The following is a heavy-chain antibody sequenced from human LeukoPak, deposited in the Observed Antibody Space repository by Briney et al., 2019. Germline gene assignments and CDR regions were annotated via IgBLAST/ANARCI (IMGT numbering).Heavy chain of an antibody. J-gene: IGHJ4*02. CDR3: ARHEPYSSSWHPGDY. CDR2: IYYSGST. D-gene: IGHD6-13*01. V-gene: IGHV4-39*01. Sequence: PSETLSLTCTVSVGSISSSSYYGGWIRQPPGKGLEWVGSIYYSGSTYYNPSLKSRVTISVDTSKNQFSLKLSSVTAAATAVYYCARHEPYSSSWHPGDYWGQGTLVTVSS. CDR1: VGSISSSSYY.